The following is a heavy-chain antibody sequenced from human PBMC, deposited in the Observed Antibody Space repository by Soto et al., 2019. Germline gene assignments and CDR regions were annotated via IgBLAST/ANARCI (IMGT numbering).Heavy chain of an antibody. Sequence: ASVKFSCKASGYTFTCYYMHWVRQASEQGLEWMGWINPNSGGTNYAQKFKGRVTLTRDTSISTAYMELSRLRSDDTAVYYCARDLEAAAAVYYYYGMDVWGQGTTVTVSS. CDR2: INPNSGGT. D-gene: IGHD6-25*01. V-gene: IGHV1-2*02. J-gene: IGHJ6*02. CDR3: ARDLEAAAAVYYYYGMDV. CDR1: GYTFTCYY.